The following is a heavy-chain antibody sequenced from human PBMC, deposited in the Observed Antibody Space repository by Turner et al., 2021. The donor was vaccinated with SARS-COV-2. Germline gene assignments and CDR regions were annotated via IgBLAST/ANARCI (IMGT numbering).Heavy chain of an antibody. CDR1: GFTFSSYV. D-gene: IGHD3-10*01. V-gene: IGHV3-23*01. J-gene: IGHJ4*02. Sequence: EVQLLESGGDLVQPGGSLRPSCAISGFTFSSYVMSWVRQAPVKWPEWISSISISGCSTYYVDSVKGRFTISRDNSKNALYLQMNSLRAEDTAVYYCSKAQLCYYLGVDYWGQGTLVTVSS. CDR3: SKAQLCYYLGVDY. CDR2: ISISGCST.